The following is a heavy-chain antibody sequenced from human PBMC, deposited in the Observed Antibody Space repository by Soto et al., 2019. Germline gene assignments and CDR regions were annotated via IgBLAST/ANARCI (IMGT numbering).Heavy chain of an antibody. CDR3: ARGLTTVVTQRYFDY. D-gene: IGHD4-17*01. V-gene: IGHV4-34*01. Sequence: SETLSLTCAVYGGSFSGYYWSWIRQAPGKGLEWLGEINHSGRTKYNPALKSRVTISVDTSKNQFSLKLNSVTAADTAVYYCARGLTTVVTQRYFDYWGQGGLVT. CDR2: INHSGRT. CDR1: GGSFSGYY. J-gene: IGHJ4*02.